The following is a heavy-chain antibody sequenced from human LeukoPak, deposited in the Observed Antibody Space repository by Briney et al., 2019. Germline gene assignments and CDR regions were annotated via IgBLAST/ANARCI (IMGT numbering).Heavy chain of an antibody. CDR2: INPNTGGT. J-gene: IGHJ5*02. Sequence: GASVKVSCKASGYTFTGYYLHWVRQAPGQGLGWMGWINPNTGGTKYAQKFQGRVIMTRDTSISTAYMEVTRLTSDDTAVYYCARALVPAAQRLSSWGQGTLVTVSS. CDR3: ARALVPAAQRLSS. CDR1: GYTFTGYY. V-gene: IGHV1-2*02. D-gene: IGHD2-2*01.